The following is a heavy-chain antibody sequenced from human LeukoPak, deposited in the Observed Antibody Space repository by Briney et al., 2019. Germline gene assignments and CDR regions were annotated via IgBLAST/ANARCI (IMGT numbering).Heavy chain of an antibody. CDR1: GYTFTKYY. CDR3: ASSYSSSPPEGYYMDV. V-gene: IGHV1-46*01. J-gene: IGHJ6*03. CDR2: INPSDGAT. D-gene: IGHD6-13*01. Sequence: GASVKVSCKASGYTFTKYYIHWVRQAPGQGLEWMGMINPSDGATTYAQRFQGRVIMTRDMSTTTVYMDLRSLRSDDTAVYYCASSYSSSPPEGYYMDVWGKGTTVTVSS.